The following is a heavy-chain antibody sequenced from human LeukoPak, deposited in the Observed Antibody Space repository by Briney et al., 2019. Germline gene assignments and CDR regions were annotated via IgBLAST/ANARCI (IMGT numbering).Heavy chain of an antibody. CDR3: ARGSGYDVFDY. Sequence: SETLSHTCAVSGGSISSNKWWTWVRQPPGKGLEWIGEIYHSGSTNYNPSLKSRVTISVDKSKNQFSLKLSSVTAADTAVYYCARGSGYDVFDYWGQGTLVTVSS. CDR2: IYHSGST. V-gene: IGHV4-4*02. J-gene: IGHJ4*02. CDR1: GGSISSNKW. D-gene: IGHD5-12*01.